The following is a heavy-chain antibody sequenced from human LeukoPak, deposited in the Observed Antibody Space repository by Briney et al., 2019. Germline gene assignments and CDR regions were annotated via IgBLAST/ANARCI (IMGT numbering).Heavy chain of an antibody. CDR3: ARDTDDFQGLDI. V-gene: IGHV3-7*01. Sequence: GGSLRLSCAASGFFFSNYWMSWVRQAQGKGLEWVANINVDGNGRFYVDSVKGRFTISRDNNKKSVYLQMNSLRAEDTAVYYCARDTDDFQGLDIWGQGTRVTVSS. CDR2: INVDGNGR. CDR1: GFFFSNYW. J-gene: IGHJ3*02. D-gene: IGHD3-3*01.